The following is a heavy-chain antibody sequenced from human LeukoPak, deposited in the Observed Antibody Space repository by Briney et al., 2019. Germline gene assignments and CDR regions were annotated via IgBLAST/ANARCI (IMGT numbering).Heavy chain of an antibody. CDR1: GFMFSDYY. CDR3: ARAPPDWECSNSICYTWYFDL. Sequence: GGPLRLSCAASGFMFSDYYMSWIRQAPGKGLEWVSYISPSGSTIFYADSVKGRFTISRDNAKNSLFLQMNNLGVEDTAVYYCARAPPDWECSNSICYTWYFDLWGRGTLVTVSS. J-gene: IGHJ2*01. V-gene: IGHV3-11*04. D-gene: IGHD2-2*02. CDR2: ISPSGSTI.